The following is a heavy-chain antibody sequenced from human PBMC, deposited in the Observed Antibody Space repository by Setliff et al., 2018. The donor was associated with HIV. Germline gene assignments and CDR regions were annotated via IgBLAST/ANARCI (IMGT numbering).Heavy chain of an antibody. V-gene: IGHV4-31*01. CDR3: ARAPYVSGSFGWFDP. J-gene: IGHJ5*02. CDR2: IHYTGTT. Sequence: SETLSLTCTVAGGSISSSSYYWNWFRQYPGKGLEWIGYIHYTGTTNQNPSLRSLITISPDTSKNKFSLKLTSVTAADTAVYYCARAPYVSGSFGWFDPWGQGTLVTVSS. D-gene: IGHD3-10*01. CDR1: GGSISSSSYY.